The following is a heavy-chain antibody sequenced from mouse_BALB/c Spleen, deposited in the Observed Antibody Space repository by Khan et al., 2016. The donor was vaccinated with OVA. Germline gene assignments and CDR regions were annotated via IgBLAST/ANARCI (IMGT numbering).Heavy chain of an antibody. CDR1: GFSLTSYG. CDR3: ARWFDGYSSLYAMDY. CDR2: IWSDGST. J-gene: IGHJ4*01. V-gene: IGHV2-6*02. D-gene: IGHD2-3*01. Sequence: QVQLKESGPGLVAPSQSLSITCTASGFSLTSYGVHWVRQPPGKGLEWLVVIWSDGSTNYNSVLKSRLIISKDNSKSQVFLKINSLQTDDTAIYYCARWFDGYSSLYAMDYWGQGTSVTVSS.